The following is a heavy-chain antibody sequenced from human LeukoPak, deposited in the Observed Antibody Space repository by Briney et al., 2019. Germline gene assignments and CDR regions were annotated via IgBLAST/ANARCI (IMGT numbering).Heavy chain of an antibody. D-gene: IGHD3-3*01. CDR3: ARGHPSITIFGVAPCD. CDR2: MNPNSGNT. Sequence: GASVKVSCKASGYTITSYDINWVRQATGQGLEWMGWMNPNSGNTGYAQKFQGRVTMTRNTSISTACMELSSLRSEDTAVYYCARGHPSITIFGVAPCDWGQGTLVTVSS. J-gene: IGHJ4*02. V-gene: IGHV1-8*01. CDR1: GYTITSYD.